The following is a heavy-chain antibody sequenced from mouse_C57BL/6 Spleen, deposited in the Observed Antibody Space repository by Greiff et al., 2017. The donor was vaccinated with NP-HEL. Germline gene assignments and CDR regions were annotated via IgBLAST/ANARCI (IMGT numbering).Heavy chain of an antibody. CDR2: IDPETGGT. Sequence: VQLQESGAELVRPGASVTLSCKASGYTFTDYEMHWVKQTPVHGLEWIGAIDPETGGTAYNQKFKGKAILTADKSSSTAYMELRSLTSEDSAVYYCTRGYSNYWGQGTTLTVSS. J-gene: IGHJ2*01. CDR1: GYTFTDYE. CDR3: TRGYSNY. D-gene: IGHD2-14*01. V-gene: IGHV1-15*01.